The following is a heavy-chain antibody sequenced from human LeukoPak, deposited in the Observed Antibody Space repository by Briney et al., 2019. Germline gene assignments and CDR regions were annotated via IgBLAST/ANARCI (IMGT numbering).Heavy chain of an antibody. V-gene: IGHV1-69*06. D-gene: IGHD4-11*01. CDR1: GYTFTSYG. CDR2: IIPIFGTA. Sequence: ASVKVSCKASGYTFTSYGISWVRQAPGQGLEWMGGIIPIFGTANYAQKFQGRVTITADKSTSTAHMELSSLRSEDTAVYYCASDLVTTSGEKNYYYMDVWGKGTTVTVSS. J-gene: IGHJ6*03. CDR3: ASDLVTTSGEKNYYYMDV.